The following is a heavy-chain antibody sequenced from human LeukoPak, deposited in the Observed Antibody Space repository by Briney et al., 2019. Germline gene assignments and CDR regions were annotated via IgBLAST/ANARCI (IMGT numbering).Heavy chain of an antibody. Sequence: GESLKISCKASGYTFTSYWIAWVRQMPGKGLEWRGVIYPGDSDTRYSPSLQGQVTISADKSISTTFLQWSSLEASDTATYYCARTNYCVSSGWAAGLSGFDLWGRGTMVTVSS. CDR1: GYTFTSYW. V-gene: IGHV5-51*01. J-gene: IGHJ3*01. CDR2: IYPGDSDT. D-gene: IGHD6-19*01. CDR3: ARTNYCVSSGWAAGLSGFDL.